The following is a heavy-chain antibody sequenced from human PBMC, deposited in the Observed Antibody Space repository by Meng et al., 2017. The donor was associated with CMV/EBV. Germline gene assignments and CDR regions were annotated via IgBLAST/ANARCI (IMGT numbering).Heavy chain of an antibody. CDR1: GYTFTTYD. D-gene: IGHD6-19*01. Sequence: ASVKVSCKASGYTFTTYDINWVRQAPGQGLEWMGWINPNSGGTNYAQKFQGRVTMTRDTSISTAYMELSRLRSDDTAVYYCARDLRAVGAFDIWGQGTMVTVSS. CDR3: ARDLRAVGAFDI. V-gene: IGHV1-2*02. CDR2: INPNSGGT. J-gene: IGHJ3*02.